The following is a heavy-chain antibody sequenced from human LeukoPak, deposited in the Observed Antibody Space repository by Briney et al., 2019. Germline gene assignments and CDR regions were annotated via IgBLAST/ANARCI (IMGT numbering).Heavy chain of an antibody. CDR3: ARGPNYPDY. CDR2: INHSGST. V-gene: IGHV4-34*01. Sequence: PSETLSLTCAVYGGSFSGYYWSWIRQPPGKGLEWIGEINHSGSTNYNPSLKSRVTISVDTSKNQFSLKLSSVTAADTAVYYCARGPNYPDYWGQGTLVTVSS. J-gene: IGHJ4*02. CDR1: GGSFSGYY.